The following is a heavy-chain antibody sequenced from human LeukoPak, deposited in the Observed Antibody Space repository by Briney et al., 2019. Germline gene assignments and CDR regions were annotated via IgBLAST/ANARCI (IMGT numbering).Heavy chain of an antibody. CDR3: ARSPPAATYDFWSGYSMSAGYFDY. D-gene: IGHD3-3*01. CDR1: GYTFTGYY. J-gene: IGHJ4*02. Sequence: EASVKVSCKASGYTFTGYYMHWVRQAPGQGLAWMGWMNPNSGNTGYAQKFQGRVTMTRNTSISTAYMELSSLRSGDTAVYYCARSPPAATYDFWSGYSMSAGYFDYWGQGTLVTVSS. V-gene: IGHV1-8*02. CDR2: MNPNSGNT.